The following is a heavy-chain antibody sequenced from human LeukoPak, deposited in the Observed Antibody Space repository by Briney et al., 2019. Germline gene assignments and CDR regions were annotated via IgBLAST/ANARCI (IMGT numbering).Heavy chain of an antibody. D-gene: IGHD1-26*01. J-gene: IGHJ4*02. CDR2: VHLNGRT. CDR3: ARGPLGASFVDY. Sequence: PSETLSLTCDVSGGSISATNWWTWIRQPPGGGLEWIGEVHLNGRTHYSPSLESRVTMSADMSENHISLQLTSVTAADTAVYYCARGPLGASFVDYWGQGTLVTVSS. V-gene: IGHV4-4*02. CDR1: GGSISATNW.